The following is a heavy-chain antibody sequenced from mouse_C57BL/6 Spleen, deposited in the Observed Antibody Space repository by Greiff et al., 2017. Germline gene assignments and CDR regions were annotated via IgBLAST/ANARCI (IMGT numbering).Heavy chain of an antibody. CDR2: IYPRSGNT. D-gene: IGHD2-4*01. V-gene: IGHV1-81*01. CDR1: GYTFTSYG. Sequence: QVQLQQSGAELARPGASVKLSCKASGYTFTSYGISWVKQRTGQGLEWIGEIYPRSGNTYYNEKFKGKATLTADKYSSTAYMELRSLTSEDSAVYFCARSGDYDGDVDYWGQGTTLTVSS. CDR3: ARSGDYDGDVDY. J-gene: IGHJ2*01.